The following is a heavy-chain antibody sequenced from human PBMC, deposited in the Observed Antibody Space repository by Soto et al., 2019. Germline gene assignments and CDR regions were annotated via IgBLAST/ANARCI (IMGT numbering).Heavy chain of an antibody. CDR1: GFTFSSYE. Sequence: EVQLVESGGGLVQPGGSLRLSCAASGFTFSSYEMNWVRQAPGKGLEWVSYISSRGSTIYYAASVKGRFTISRDNGKNSLYLQRYSLRAEDTAVYYCASRVLRDGCNYYCYYCMDVWCQGPTVTVSS. CDR3: ASRVLRDGCNYYCYYCMDV. V-gene: IGHV3-48*03. D-gene: IGHD4-17*01. J-gene: IGHJ6*02. CDR2: ISSRGSTI.